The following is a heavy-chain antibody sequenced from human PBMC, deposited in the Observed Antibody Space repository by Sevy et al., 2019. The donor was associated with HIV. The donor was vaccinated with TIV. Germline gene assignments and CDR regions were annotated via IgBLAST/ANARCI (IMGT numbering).Heavy chain of an antibody. CDR2: ISSSSSYI. CDR3: ARGRGMVRAFDI. Sequence: GGSLRLSCAASGFTFSSYSMNWVRQAPGKGLEWVSSISSSSSYIYYADSVKGRFTISRDNAKNSLYLQMNSLRAEDTAVYYCARGRGMVRAFDIWGQGTMVTVSS. D-gene: IGHD2-8*01. J-gene: IGHJ3*02. CDR1: GFTFSSYS. V-gene: IGHV3-21*01.